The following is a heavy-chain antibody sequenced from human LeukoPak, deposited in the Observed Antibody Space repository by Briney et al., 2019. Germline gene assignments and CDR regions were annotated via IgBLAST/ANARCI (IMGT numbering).Heavy chain of an antibody. V-gene: IGHV3-23*01. Sequence: GGSLRLSCAASGFAFRNYDMIWVRQAPGKGLEWVSGISGSGGSTFYAESVKGRFTISRDDSKLYLQMNSLRAEDTAVYYCAKRGVQQWLVDWYFDYWGQGTLVTVSS. CDR2: ISGSGGST. J-gene: IGHJ4*02. CDR3: AKRGVQQWLVDWYFDY. CDR1: GFAFRNYD. D-gene: IGHD6-19*01.